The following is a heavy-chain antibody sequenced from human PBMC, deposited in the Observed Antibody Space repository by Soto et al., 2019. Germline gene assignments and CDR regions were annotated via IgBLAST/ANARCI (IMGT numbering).Heavy chain of an antibody. D-gene: IGHD2-15*01. J-gene: IGHJ3*01. V-gene: IGHV3-48*03. Sequence: EVQLVESGGGLVQPGGSLRLSCAASGFTFSSSEMYWVRQAPGKGLEWISYIHPGGQTIFYAGSVKGRFTISRDNAKHSVYLQMNSLMAEDTAVYYCARRGSRWGRGTKVTVSS. CDR1: GFTFSSSE. CDR3: ARRGSR. CDR2: IHPGGQTI.